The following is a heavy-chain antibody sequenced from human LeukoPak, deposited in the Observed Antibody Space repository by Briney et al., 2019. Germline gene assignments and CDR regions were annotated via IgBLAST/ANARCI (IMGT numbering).Heavy chain of an antibody. CDR2: MNPNSGNT. V-gene: IGHV1-8*03. CDR1: GYTFTGYY. CDR3: ARGPMYSSGWYDY. J-gene: IGHJ4*02. Sequence: GASVKVSCKSSGYTFTGYYIHWVRQATGQGLEWMGWMNPNSGNTGYAQKFQGRVTITRNTSISTAHMELSSLRSEDTAVYYCARGPMYSSGWYDYWGQGTLVTVSS. D-gene: IGHD6-19*01.